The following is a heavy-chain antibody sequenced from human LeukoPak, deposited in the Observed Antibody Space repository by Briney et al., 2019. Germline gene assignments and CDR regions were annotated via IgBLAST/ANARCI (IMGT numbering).Heavy chain of an antibody. V-gene: IGHV4-39*01. CDR2: MYYSGST. Sequence: SETLSLTCSVSGGPITGSSYYWGWIRQPPGKGLEWIGSMYYSGSTYYNPSLKSRVTISVDTSKNQFSLKLSSVTAADTAVYYCARHYYDSTGYYYFDYWGQGTLVTVSS. J-gene: IGHJ4*02. CDR3: ARHYYDSTGYYYFDY. CDR1: GGPITGSSYY. D-gene: IGHD3-22*01.